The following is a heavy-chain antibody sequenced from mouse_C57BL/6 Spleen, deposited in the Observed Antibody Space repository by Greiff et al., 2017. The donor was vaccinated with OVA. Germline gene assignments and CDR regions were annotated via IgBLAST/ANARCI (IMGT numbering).Heavy chain of an antibody. CDR2: ISDGGSYT. V-gene: IGHV5-4*03. Sequence: EVKLVESGGGLVKPGGSLKLSCAASGFTFSSYAMSWVRQTPEKRLEWVATISDGGSYTYYPDNVKGRFTISRDNAKNNLYLQMSHLKSEDTAMYYCASSFSLFDYWGQGTTLTVSS. CDR1: GFTFSSYA. CDR3: ASSFSLFDY. D-gene: IGHD1-1*01. J-gene: IGHJ2*01.